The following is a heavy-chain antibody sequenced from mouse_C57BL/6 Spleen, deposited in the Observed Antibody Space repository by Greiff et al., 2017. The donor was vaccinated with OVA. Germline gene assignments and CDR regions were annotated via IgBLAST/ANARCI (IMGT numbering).Heavy chain of an antibody. Sequence: EVQVVESEGGLVQPGSSMKLSCTASGFTFSDYYMAWVRQVPEKGLEWVANINYDGSSTYYLDSLKSRFIISRDNAKNILYLQMSSLKSEDTATYYCARRTMITDWYFDVWGTGTTVTVSS. D-gene: IGHD2-4*01. V-gene: IGHV5-16*01. J-gene: IGHJ1*03. CDR2: INYDGSST. CDR3: ARRTMITDWYFDV. CDR1: GFTFSDYY.